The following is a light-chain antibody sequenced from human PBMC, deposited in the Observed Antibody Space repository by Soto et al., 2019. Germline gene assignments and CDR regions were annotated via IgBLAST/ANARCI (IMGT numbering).Light chain of an antibody. V-gene: IGKV2-30*02. CDR1: EILVHSDGIAY. J-gene: IGKJ5*01. CDR3: MQGTHWPIT. Sequence: VVMTQSPLSLPATPGQPASISFRSSEILVHSDGIAYFSWFQQRPGRSPRRLIYKVSNRDSGVPARFSGSGSGTDFALKISRVEAEDVGVYYCMQGTHWPITFGQGTRLEIK. CDR2: KVS.